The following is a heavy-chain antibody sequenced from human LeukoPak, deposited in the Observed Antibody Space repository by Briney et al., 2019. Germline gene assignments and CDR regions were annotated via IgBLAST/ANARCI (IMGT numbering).Heavy chain of an antibody. V-gene: IGHV3-64D*06. CDR2: ISSNGGST. J-gene: IGHJ4*02. D-gene: IGHD6-19*01. Sequence: GGSLRLSCSASGFTFSSYAMHWVRQAPGKGLEYVSAISSNGGSTHYADSVKGRFTISRDNSKNTLYLQMSSLRAEDTAVYYCVKDRIEGRSGWYYFDYWGQGTLVTVSS. CDR3: VKDRIEGRSGWYYFDY. CDR1: GFTFSSYA.